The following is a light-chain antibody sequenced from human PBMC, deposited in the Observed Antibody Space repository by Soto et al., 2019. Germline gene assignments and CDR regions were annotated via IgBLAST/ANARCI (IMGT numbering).Light chain of an antibody. Sequence: EIVLTQSPATLSLSPGERATLSCRASQSVSRSLAWYQQRPGQAPRLLIYDASNRATGIPARFSGSGSGTDFTLTISRLEPEDFAVYYCQQYGNAPITFGQGTRREIK. CDR1: QSVSRS. CDR2: DAS. CDR3: QQYGNAPIT. J-gene: IGKJ5*01. V-gene: IGKV3-11*01.